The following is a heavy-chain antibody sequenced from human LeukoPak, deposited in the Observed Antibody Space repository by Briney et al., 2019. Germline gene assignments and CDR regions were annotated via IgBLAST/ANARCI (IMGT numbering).Heavy chain of an antibody. CDR2: IYSGGST. V-gene: IGHV3-66*02. J-gene: IGHJ4*02. D-gene: IGHD2-21*01. CDR3: ARQLDSGDCYDY. Sequence: GGSLRLSCAASGFTVSSNYMNWVRQAPGKGLEWVSVIYSGGSTYYADSVKGRFTISRDNSKNTLYLQMNSLRAEDTAVYYCARQLDSGDCYDYWGQGTLVTVSS. CDR1: GFTVSSNY.